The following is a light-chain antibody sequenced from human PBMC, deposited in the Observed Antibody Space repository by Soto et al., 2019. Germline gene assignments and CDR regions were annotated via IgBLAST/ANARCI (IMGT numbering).Light chain of an antibody. CDR3: SSYAGSDSFV. Sequence: QSALTQPPSASGSPGQSVTISCTGTINDVGGYNYVSWYQQHPGKAPKLMIYEVRERPSGVPDRFSGSKSGNTASLTVSGLQAEDEGDYYCSSYAGSDSFVFGTGTKLTVL. CDR1: INDVGGYNY. V-gene: IGLV2-8*01. CDR2: EVR. J-gene: IGLJ1*01.